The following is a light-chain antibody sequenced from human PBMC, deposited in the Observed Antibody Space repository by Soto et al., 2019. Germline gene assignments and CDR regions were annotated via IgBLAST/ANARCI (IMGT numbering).Light chain of an antibody. CDR2: DVS. CDR1: ASDIGGYNY. CDR3: NSYGSGSTLV. J-gene: IGLJ1*01. V-gene: IGLV2-14*03. Sequence: QSALTQPASVSGSPGQSITISCTGTASDIGGYNYVSWYQHHPGKAPKLIIHDVSNRPSGVSNRFSGSKSGNTASLTISGLQAEDEADYYCNSYGSGSTLVFGTGNKLTVL.